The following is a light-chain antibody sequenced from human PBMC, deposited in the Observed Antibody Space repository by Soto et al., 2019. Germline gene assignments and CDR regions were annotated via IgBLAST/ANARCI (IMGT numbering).Light chain of an antibody. CDR3: AAWDGSLSAYV. J-gene: IGLJ1*01. V-gene: IGLV1-44*01. CDR1: SSNIGSNT. Sequence: QSVLTQSPSASGTPGQGVIISCSGSSSNIGSNTVDGYQQLPGTAPKLLIYSNIQRPSGVPDRFSGSKSGTSASLAIRGLQSEDEADYFCAAWDGSLSAYVFGTGTKLTVL. CDR2: SNI.